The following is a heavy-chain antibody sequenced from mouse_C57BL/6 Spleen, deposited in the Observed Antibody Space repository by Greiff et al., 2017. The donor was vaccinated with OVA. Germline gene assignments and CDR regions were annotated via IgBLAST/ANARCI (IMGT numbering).Heavy chain of an antibody. CDR2: IYPRSGNT. CDR1: GYTFTSYG. Sequence: QVQLKQSGAELARPGASVKLSCKASGYTFTSYGISWVKQRTGQGLEWIGEIYPRSGNTYYNEKFKGKATLTADKSSSTAYMELRSLTSEDSAVYFCAREVDRQLSSWFAYWGQGTLVTVSA. J-gene: IGHJ3*01. V-gene: IGHV1-81*01. CDR3: AREVDRQLSSWFAY. D-gene: IGHD3-2*02.